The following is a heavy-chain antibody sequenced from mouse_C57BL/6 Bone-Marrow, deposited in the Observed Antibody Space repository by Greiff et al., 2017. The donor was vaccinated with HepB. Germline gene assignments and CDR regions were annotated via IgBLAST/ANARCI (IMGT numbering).Heavy chain of an antibody. J-gene: IGHJ2*01. Sequence: VQLQQSGPELVKPGASVKISCKASGYAFSSSWMNWVKQRPGKGLEWIGRIYPGDGDTNYNGKFKGKATLTADKSSSTAYMQLSSLTSEDSAVYFCASTVVAPYYFDYWGQGTTLTVSS. CDR2: IYPGDGDT. CDR3: ASTVVAPYYFDY. CDR1: GYAFSSSW. D-gene: IGHD1-1*01. V-gene: IGHV1-82*01.